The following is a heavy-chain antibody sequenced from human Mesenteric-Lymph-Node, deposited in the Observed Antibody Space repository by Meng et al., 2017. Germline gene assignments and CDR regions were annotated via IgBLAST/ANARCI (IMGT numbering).Heavy chain of an antibody. CDR3: ARGWAATGFDY. J-gene: IGHJ4*02. V-gene: IGHV6-1*01. Sequence: QVQLQQSGPGLVKPPQTPSLTCAISGDSVSSNSGGWNWIRQSPSRGLEWLGRTYYNSKWYNDYATSLKSRMIINPDTSKNQFSLQLNSVTPEDTAVYYCARGWAATGFDYWGQGSLVTVSS. D-gene: IGHD6-13*01. CDR2: TYYNSKWYN. CDR1: GDSVSSNSGG.